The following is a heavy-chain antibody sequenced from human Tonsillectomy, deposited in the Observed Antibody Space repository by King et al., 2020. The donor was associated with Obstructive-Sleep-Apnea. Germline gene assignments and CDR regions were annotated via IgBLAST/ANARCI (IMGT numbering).Heavy chain of an antibody. CDR2: IYYTWSP. J-gene: IGHJ4*02. Sequence: VQLQESGPGLVKPSQTLSLTCTVSGGSISSGGYFWSWIRQHPGKGLGWIGDIYYTWSPYYNPAPKSRVTLSVDTSKNQFSLKLSSVTAADTAVYYCAMGKVCSSTSCYGVDDWGQGTLVTVSS. CDR3: AMGKVCSSTSCYGVDD. V-gene: IGHV4-31*03. D-gene: IGHD2-2*01. CDR1: GGSISSGGYF.